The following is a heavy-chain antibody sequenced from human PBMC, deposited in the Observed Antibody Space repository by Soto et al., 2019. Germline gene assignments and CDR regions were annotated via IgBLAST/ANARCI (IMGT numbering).Heavy chain of an antibody. J-gene: IGHJ4*02. D-gene: IGHD6-19*01. CDR1: GYTFTSYD. CDR2: MNPNSGNT. CDR3: XXSVEWLASFDY. V-gene: IGHV1-8*01. Sequence: QVQLVQSGAEVKKPGASVKVSCKASGYTFTSYDINWVRQATGQGLEWMGWMNPNSGNTGYAHKFQGRVTMTRNTSISTAYMELSSLXXXXXXXXXXXXSVEWLASFDYWGQGTLVTVSS.